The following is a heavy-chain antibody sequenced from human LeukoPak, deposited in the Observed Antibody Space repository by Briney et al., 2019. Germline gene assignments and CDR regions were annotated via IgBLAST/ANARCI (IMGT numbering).Heavy chain of an antibody. V-gene: IGHV3-11*04. D-gene: IGHD6-19*01. J-gene: IGHJ4*02. Sequence: PGGSLRLSCAASGFIFSDYYMRWIRQAPGKGLEWVSYISSSGNIFYYADSVKGRFTISRDNAKNSLYLQMNSLRVEDTAVYYCTRELTVAGSIDYWGQGTLVTVSS. CDR1: GFIFSDYY. CDR2: ISSSGNIF. CDR3: TRELTVAGSIDY.